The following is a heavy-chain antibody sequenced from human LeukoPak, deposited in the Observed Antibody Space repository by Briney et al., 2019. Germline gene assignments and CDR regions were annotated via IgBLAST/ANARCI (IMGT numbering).Heavy chain of an antibody. Sequence: SETLSLTCTVSGYSISSGYYWGWIRQPPGKGLGWIGNIYPTGSTYYNPSLKSRVTISVDTSKNQFSLKVSSVSAADTAVYYCARAYSSSWYWNGFDPWGQGTLVTVSS. J-gene: IGHJ5*02. CDR1: GYSISSGYY. CDR3: ARAYSSSWYWNGFDP. V-gene: IGHV4-38-2*02. CDR2: IYPTGST. D-gene: IGHD6-13*01.